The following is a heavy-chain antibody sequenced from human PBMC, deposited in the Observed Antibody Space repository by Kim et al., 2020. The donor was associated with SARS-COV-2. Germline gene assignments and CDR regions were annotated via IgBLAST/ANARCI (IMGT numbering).Heavy chain of an antibody. Sequence: SETLSLTCAVYGGSFSGYYWSWIRQPPGKGLEWIGEINHSGSTNYNPSLKSRVTIPVDTSKNQFSLKLSSVTAADTAVYYCARVRDIVVVPAAIGYWGQGTLVTVSS. CDR2: INHSGST. CDR3: ARVRDIVVVPAAIGY. CDR1: GGSFSGYY. D-gene: IGHD2-2*01. V-gene: IGHV4-34*01. J-gene: IGHJ4*02.